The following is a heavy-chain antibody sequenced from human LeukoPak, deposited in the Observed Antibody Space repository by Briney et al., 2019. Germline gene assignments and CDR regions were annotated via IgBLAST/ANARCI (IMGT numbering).Heavy chain of an antibody. J-gene: IGHJ4*02. CDR2: IYYSGST. D-gene: IGHD6-19*01. CDR1: GGSISSSSYY. CDR3: ARGLVAVAGRGGYGY. V-gene: IGHV4-39*01. Sequence: KSSETLSLTCTVSGGSISSSSYYWGWIRQPPGKGLEWIGSIYYSGSTYYNPSLKSRVTISVDTSKNQFSLKLSSVTAADTAVYYCARGLVAVAGRGGYGYWGQGTLVTVSS.